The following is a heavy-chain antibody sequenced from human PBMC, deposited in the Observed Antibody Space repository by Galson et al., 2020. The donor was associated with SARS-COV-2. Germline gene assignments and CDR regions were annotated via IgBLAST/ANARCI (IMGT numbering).Heavy chain of an antibody. D-gene: IGHD3-10*01. CDR2: ICSSGNT. J-gene: IGHJ4*02. CDR3: AGGVVGRYGLGSYYNRYYIDY. V-gene: IGHV4-59*01. CDR1: GGSISGYC. Sequence: ASETLSLTCAVSGGSISGYCWSWIRQPPGKGLEWIGYICSSGNTNYNPSLKSRVTISLDTSKNHFSLKLTSVTAADTALFYCAGGVVGRYGLGSYYNRYYIDYWGQGTLVTVSS.